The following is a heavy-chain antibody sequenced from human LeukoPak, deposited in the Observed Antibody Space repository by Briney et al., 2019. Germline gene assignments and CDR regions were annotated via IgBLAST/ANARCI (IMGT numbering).Heavy chain of an antibody. V-gene: IGHV3-33*08. CDR1: GFTFSDYY. Sequence: PGGSLRLSCAASGFTFSDYYMSWIRQAPGKGLEWVAVIWYDGSEKYYADSVKGRFIISRDNSKNMLYLQTNSLRAEDTAVYYCVRDRNALQFLDFWGQGTVVTVSS. D-gene: IGHD3-3*01. CDR3: VRDRNALQFLDF. CDR2: IWYDGSEK. J-gene: IGHJ4*02.